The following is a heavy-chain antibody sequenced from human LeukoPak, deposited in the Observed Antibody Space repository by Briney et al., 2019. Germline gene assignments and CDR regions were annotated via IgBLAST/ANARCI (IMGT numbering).Heavy chain of an antibody. CDR1: GGSISSSSYY. Sequence: SETLSLTCTVSGGSISSSSYYWGWIRQPPGKGLEWIGSIYYSGSTYYNPSLKSRVTISVDTSKNQFSLKLSSVTAADTAVYYCARDLEKGFGDYVGAFDIWGQGTMVTVSS. D-gene: IGHD4-23*01. CDR3: ARDLEKGFGDYVGAFDI. V-gene: IGHV4-39*07. J-gene: IGHJ3*02. CDR2: IYYSGST.